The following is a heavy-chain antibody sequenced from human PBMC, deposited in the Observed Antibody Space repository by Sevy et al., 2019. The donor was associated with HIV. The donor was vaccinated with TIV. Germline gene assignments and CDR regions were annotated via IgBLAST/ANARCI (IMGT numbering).Heavy chain of an antibody. D-gene: IGHD2-21*01. Sequence: GRSLRLSCAASAFSLSNYYMTWVRQAPGKGLEWVANIKQGGNEQFYLESVKGRFTISRDDSKNSVYLQMTSLRAEDTAVYYCAREGVIYDDDGRDFDDAFDIWGHGTMVTVSS. CDR2: IKQGGNEQ. CDR3: AREGVIYDDDGRDFDDAFDI. J-gene: IGHJ3*02. CDR1: AFSLSNYY. V-gene: IGHV3-7*01.